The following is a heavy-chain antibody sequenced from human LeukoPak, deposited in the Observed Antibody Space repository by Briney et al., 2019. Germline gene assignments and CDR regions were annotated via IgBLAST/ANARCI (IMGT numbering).Heavy chain of an antibody. V-gene: IGHV4-39*07. CDR2: ISNSGTT. D-gene: IGHD3-10*01. Sequence: PSETLSLTCTVSGGSMSSSHSYWVWIRQPPGKGQEWIGSISNSGTTYYNPSLKDRVTMSADTSRNHVSLTLNSVTAADTAVYYCARDSGTTGEVKFDPWGQGTLVTVSS. CDR3: ARDSGTTGEVKFDP. J-gene: IGHJ5*02. CDR1: GGSMSSSHSY.